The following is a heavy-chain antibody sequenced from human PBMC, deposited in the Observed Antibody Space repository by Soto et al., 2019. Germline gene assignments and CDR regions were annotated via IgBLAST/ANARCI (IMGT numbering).Heavy chain of an antibody. CDR2: ISSSSSYI. CDR3: AREDHFEYCSSNSCQDAFDI. Sequence: GGSLRLSCAASGFTFSSYIMNWVRQAPGKGLEWVSSISSSSSYIYYADSVKGRFTISRDNAKNSLYLQMNSLRAEDTAVYYCAREDHFEYCSSNSCQDAFDIWGQGTMVTVSS. J-gene: IGHJ3*02. V-gene: IGHV3-21*01. D-gene: IGHD2-2*01. CDR1: GFTFSSYI.